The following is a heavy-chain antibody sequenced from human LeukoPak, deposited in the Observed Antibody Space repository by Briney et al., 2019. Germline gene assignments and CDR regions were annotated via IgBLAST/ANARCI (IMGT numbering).Heavy chain of an antibody. CDR2: ISGNTKTI. D-gene: IGHD2-2*01. J-gene: IGHJ4*02. V-gene: IGHV3-23*01. Sequence: PGGSLRLSCAASGFTFSSYAMSWVRQAPGKGLEWVSSISGNTKTIYYADSVKGRFTISRDNSKNTLYLQMNSLRAEDTAVYYCAKRHILPAAINFDYWGQGTLVTVSS. CDR1: GFTFSSYA. CDR3: AKRHILPAAINFDY.